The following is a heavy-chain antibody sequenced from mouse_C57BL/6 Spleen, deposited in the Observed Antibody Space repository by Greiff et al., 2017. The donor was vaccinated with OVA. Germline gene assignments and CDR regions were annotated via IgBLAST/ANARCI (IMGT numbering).Heavy chain of an antibody. CDR1: GYAFTNYL. J-gene: IGHJ4*01. CDR2: INPGSGGT. CDR3: ARSYGSKAMDY. V-gene: IGHV1-54*01. Sequence: VQLQQSGAELVRPGTSVKVSCKASGYAFTNYLIEWVKQRPGQGLEWIGVINPGSGGTNYNEKFKGKATLTADKSSSTAYMQLSSLTSEDSAVYFCARSYGSKAMDYWGQGTSVTVSS. D-gene: IGHD1-1*01.